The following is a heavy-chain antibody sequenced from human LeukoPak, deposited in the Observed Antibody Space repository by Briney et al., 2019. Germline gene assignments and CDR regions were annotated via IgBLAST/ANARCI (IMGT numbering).Heavy chain of an antibody. J-gene: IGHJ4*02. CDR1: GGSISSSSYY. D-gene: IGHD5-12*01. CDR3: AREGGYYFDY. V-gene: IGHV4-39*02. CDR2: IYYSGST. Sequence: SETLSLTCTVSGGSISSSSYYWGWIRQPPGKGLEWIGSIYYSGSTYYNPSLKSRVTISVDTSKNQFSLKLSSVTAADTAVYYCAREGGYYFDYWGQGTLVTVSS.